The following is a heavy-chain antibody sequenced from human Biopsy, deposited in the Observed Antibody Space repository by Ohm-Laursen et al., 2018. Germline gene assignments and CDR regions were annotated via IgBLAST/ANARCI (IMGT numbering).Heavy chain of an antibody. D-gene: IGHD3-3*01. CDR1: GGSIISYY. V-gene: IGHV4-59*01. CDR2: VYNGGIT. CDR3: ARTPRDSFWSGSYKRGLWFDP. Sequence: SETLSLTCSVSGGSIISYYWTWIRQPPGKGLEWIGNVYNGGITNYNPSLKSRVTISKDTSKNQFSHQVNSVTAAATAVYYCARTPRDSFWSGSYKRGLWFDPWGQGTLVIVSS. J-gene: IGHJ5*02.